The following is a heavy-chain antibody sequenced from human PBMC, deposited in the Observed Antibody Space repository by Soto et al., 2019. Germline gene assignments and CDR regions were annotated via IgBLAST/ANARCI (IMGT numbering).Heavy chain of an antibody. Sequence: QVQLQESGPGLVKPSQTLSLTCTVSGGSISSGDYYWSWIRQPPGKGLEWIGYIYYSGSTYYNPSLTSRVTITVDTSKNQFSLKLSSVTAADTAVYYCAREGGRQQLSPFDYWGQGTLVTVSS. J-gene: IGHJ4*02. CDR3: AREGGRQQLSPFDY. V-gene: IGHV4-30-4*01. D-gene: IGHD6-13*01. CDR2: IYYSGST. CDR1: GGSISSGDYY.